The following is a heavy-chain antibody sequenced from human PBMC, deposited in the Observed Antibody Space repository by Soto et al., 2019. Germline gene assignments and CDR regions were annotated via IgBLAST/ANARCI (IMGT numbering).Heavy chain of an antibody. Sequence: PVGSLRLSCAASGFTFSSYAMSWVRQAPGKGLEWVSAISGSGGSTYYADSVKGRFTISRDNSKNTLYLQMNSLRAEDTAVYYCAKAAYDFWSGYLDSRYNWFDPWGQGTLVTVSS. CDR3: AKAAYDFWSGYLDSRYNWFDP. CDR1: GFTFSSYA. V-gene: IGHV3-23*01. D-gene: IGHD3-3*01. J-gene: IGHJ5*02. CDR2: ISGSGGST.